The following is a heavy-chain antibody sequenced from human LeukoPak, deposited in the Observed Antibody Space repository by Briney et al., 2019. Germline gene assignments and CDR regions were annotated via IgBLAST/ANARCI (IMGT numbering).Heavy chain of an antibody. V-gene: IGHV3-23*01. Sequence: GGTLRLSCAASGFTFSSYGMSWVRQAPGKGLEWVSAISGSGGSTYYADSVKGRFTISRDNSKNTLHLQMNSLRAEDTAVYYCAKELRRYSIDYWGQGTLVTVSS. J-gene: IGHJ4*02. CDR2: ISGSGGST. CDR3: AKELRRYSIDY. D-gene: IGHD2-21*01. CDR1: GFTFSSYG.